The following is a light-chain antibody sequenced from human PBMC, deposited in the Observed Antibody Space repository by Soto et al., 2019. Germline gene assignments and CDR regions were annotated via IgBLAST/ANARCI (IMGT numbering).Light chain of an antibody. CDR2: DNN. J-gene: IGLJ2*01. CDR1: SSNIGNNY. V-gene: IGLV1-51*01. Sequence: QSVLTQPPSVSAAPGQKVTISCSGGSSNIGNNYVSWYQQFPGTAPKLLIYDNNRRPSGIPDRFSGSKSGTSATLGITGLQTGDEADYYCGTWDSSLSAVAFGGGTKLTVL. CDR3: GTWDSSLSAVA.